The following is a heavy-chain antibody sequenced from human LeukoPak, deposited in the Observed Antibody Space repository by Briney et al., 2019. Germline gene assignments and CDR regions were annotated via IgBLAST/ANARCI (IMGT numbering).Heavy chain of an antibody. V-gene: IGHV1-46*01. CDR3: AKADRSMWASD. D-gene: IGHD2/OR15-2a*01. CDR2: INPSGGST. Sequence: ASVKVSCKASGYTFTSYYMHWVRQAPGQGLEWMGIINPSGGSTNYAQKFQGRVTMTRDTSTSTVYMELSSLRSEDTAVYYCAKADRSMWASDWGQGTLVTVSS. CDR1: GYTFTSYY. J-gene: IGHJ4*02.